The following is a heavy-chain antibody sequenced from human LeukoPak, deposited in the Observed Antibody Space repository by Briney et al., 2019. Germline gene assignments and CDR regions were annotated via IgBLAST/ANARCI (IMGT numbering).Heavy chain of an antibody. J-gene: IGHJ5*02. Sequence: GGSLRLSCAASGFPFSSYAMYWVRQAPGKGLVWVARIHGDGDNISYADSVRGRFTISRDNAKDTLYLHVNSLRPEDTAVYYCAKAQVGAPTDLWGQGTLVTVSS. V-gene: IGHV3-74*01. CDR1: GFPFSSYA. CDR3: AKAQVGAPTDL. CDR2: IHGDGDNI. D-gene: IGHD1-26*01.